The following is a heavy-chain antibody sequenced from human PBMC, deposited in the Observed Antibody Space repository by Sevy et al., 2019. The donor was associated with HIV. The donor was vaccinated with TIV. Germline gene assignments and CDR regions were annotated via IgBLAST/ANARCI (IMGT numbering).Heavy chain of an antibody. J-gene: IGHJ6*02. V-gene: IGHV7-4-1*02. Sequence: ASVKVSCKASGYTFTNYSLIWVRQAPGQGPEWMGWINTNTGNPTYAQGFTERFLLSLDTSVSTAYLQISSLKAEDTAVFYCARRSFDGYGMDVWGQGTTVTVSS. D-gene: IGHD3-9*01. CDR1: GYTFTNYS. CDR3: ARRSFDGYGMDV. CDR2: INTNTGNP.